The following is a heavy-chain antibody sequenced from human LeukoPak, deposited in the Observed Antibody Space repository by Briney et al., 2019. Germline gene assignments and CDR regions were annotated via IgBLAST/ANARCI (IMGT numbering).Heavy chain of an antibody. J-gene: IGHJ2*01. CDR3: ARSWYFDF. CDR1: GFTFSSYV. CDR2: TTGSGATT. V-gene: IGHV3-23*01. Sequence: GGSLRLSCAASGFTFSSYVITWVRQAPGKGLEWVTTTTGSGATTDYADSVKGRFTISRDNSKNTLSLQMNSLRAEDTAVYYCARSWYFDFWGRGTLVTVSS.